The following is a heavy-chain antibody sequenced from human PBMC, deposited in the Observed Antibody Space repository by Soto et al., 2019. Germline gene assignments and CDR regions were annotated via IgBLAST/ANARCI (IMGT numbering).Heavy chain of an antibody. J-gene: IGHJ6*03. D-gene: IGHD3-3*01. Sequence: GGSLRLSCAASGFTFSSYGMHWVRQAPGKGLEWVAVISYDGSNKYYADSVKGRFTISRDNSKNTLYLQMNSLRAEDTAVYYCAKDSGNLRFLEWSPGVPSNYYYYYMDVWGKGTTVTFSS. CDR2: ISYDGSNK. V-gene: IGHV3-30*18. CDR1: GFTFSSYG. CDR3: AKDSGNLRFLEWSPGVPSNYYYYYMDV.